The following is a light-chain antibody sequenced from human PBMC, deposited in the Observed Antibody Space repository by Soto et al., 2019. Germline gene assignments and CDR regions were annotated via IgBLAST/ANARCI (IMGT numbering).Light chain of an antibody. CDR1: QSVSSSY. Sequence: EIVLTQSPGTLSLSPGERATLSCRANQSVSSSYLAWYQQKPGQAPRLLIYGASSRATGIPDRFSDSGSGTDFTLTISRLEPEDFAVYYCQQYGSSPLTFGGGTKVEIK. CDR3: QQYGSSPLT. V-gene: IGKV3-20*01. J-gene: IGKJ4*01. CDR2: GAS.